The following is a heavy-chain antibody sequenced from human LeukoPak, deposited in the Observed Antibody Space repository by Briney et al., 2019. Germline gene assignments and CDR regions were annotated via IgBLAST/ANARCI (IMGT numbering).Heavy chain of an antibody. CDR2: INLSGGST. D-gene: IGHD6-13*01. V-gene: IGHV1-46*01. Sequence: GASVKVSCKAPGYTFTSSYMHWVRQDPGQGLEWMGIINLSGGSTSYAQKFQGRVTMTRDMSTSTVYMELSSLRSEDTAVYYCARDFSAAARKTNYMDVWGKGTTVTVSS. CDR3: ARDFSAAARKTNYMDV. CDR1: GYTFTSSY. J-gene: IGHJ6*03.